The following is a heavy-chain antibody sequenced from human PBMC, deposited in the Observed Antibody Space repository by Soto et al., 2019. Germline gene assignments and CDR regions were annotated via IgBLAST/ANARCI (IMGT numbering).Heavy chain of an antibody. Sequence: SETLSLTCTVSGGSISSGGYYWSWIRQHPGKGLEWIGYIYYSGSTYYNPSLKSRVTISVDTSKNQFSLKLSSVTAADTAVYYCARGTTLVTPYFDYWGQGTLVTVS. CDR1: GGSISSGGYY. D-gene: IGHD4-17*01. CDR3: ARGTTLVTPYFDY. J-gene: IGHJ4*02. V-gene: IGHV4-31*03. CDR2: IYYSGST.